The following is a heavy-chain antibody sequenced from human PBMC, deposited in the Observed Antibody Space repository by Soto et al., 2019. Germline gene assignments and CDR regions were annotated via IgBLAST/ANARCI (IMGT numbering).Heavy chain of an antibody. CDR1: GYPFTAYH. CDR3: ARGREYSFGYNWFDP. Sequence: QVHLVQSGAEVRKPGASVKISCQTSGYPFTAYHMHWVRQAPGQGLEWMGVINPTERRTRYSQKFQDRVNMTRDTSTSTVYMELSRLRSEDAAKYFCARGREYSFGYNWFDPWGQGTLVTVSS. J-gene: IGHJ5*02. D-gene: IGHD4-4*01. CDR2: INPTERRT. V-gene: IGHV1-46*01.